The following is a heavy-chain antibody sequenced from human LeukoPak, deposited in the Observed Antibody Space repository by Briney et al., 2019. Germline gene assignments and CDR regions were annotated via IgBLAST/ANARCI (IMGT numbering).Heavy chain of an antibody. CDR2: ISDSGNT. CDR1: GGSISSRSYY. V-gene: IGHV4-39*07. D-gene: IGHD6-13*01. CDR3: ARAYSSSWRHYNWFDP. J-gene: IGHJ5*02. Sequence: PSETLSLTCTVSGGSISSRSYYWGWIRQPPGKGLEWIGKISDSGNTYYSPSLRSRVTISIDMSKNQFSLKLSSVTAADTAVYYCARAYSSSWRHYNWFDPWGQGTLVTVSS.